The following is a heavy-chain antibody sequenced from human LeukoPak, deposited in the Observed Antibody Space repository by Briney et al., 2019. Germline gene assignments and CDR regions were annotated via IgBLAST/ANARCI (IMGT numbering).Heavy chain of an antibody. CDR1: GYTFTIYG. V-gene: IGHV1-18*01. Sequence: ASVKVSCKASGYTFTIYGISWVRQAPGQGLEWMGWISGYNGKTNYAQKYQGRVTLTTDTSTSTAYMELRSLRSGDTAVYYCARFCGGDCRGAFDIWGQGTMVTVSS. CDR2: ISGYNGKT. J-gene: IGHJ3*02. CDR3: ARFCGGDCRGAFDI. D-gene: IGHD2-21*02.